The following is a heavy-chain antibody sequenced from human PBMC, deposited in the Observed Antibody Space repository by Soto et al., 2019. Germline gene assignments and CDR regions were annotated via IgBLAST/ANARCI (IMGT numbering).Heavy chain of an antibody. CDR1: GGSISSSSYY. D-gene: IGHD5-18*01. CDR3: ARQLVGTQLWLLIGVYGMDV. CDR2: IYYSGST. Sequence: QLQLQESGPGLVKPSETLSLTCTVSGGSISSSSYYWGWIRQPPGKGLEWIGSIYYSGSTYYNPSLKSRVTISVDTSKNQFSLKLSSVTATDTAVYYCARQLVGTQLWLLIGVYGMDVWGQGTTVTVSS. J-gene: IGHJ6*02. V-gene: IGHV4-39*01.